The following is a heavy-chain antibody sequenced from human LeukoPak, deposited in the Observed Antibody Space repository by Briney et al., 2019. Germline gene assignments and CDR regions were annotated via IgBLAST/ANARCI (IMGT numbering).Heavy chain of an antibody. CDR3: ARVWYQLLLRSYYYYMDV. J-gene: IGHJ6*03. CDR1: GFTVSSNY. Sequence: GGSLRLSCAASGFTVSSNYMSWVRQAPGKGLEWVSVIYSGGSTDYADSVKGRFTTSRDNSKNTLYLQMNSLRAEDTAVYYCARVWYQLLLRSYYYYMDVWGEGTTVTVSS. D-gene: IGHD2-2*01. CDR2: IYSGGST. V-gene: IGHV3-53*01.